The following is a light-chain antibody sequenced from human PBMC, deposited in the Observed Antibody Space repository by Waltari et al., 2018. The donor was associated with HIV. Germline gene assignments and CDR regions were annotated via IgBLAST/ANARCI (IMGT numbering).Light chain of an antibody. CDR3: CSYAGTYTSFV. CDR1: SSDVGGYNY. CDR2: YVI. V-gene: IGLV2-11*01. Sequence: QSALTQPRSVSGSPGQSVTISCTGTSSDVGGYNYVSWYQQHPGKAPQVIIHYVIKRPSGVPDRFSGSKSGNTASLTISGLQAEDEAHYYCCSYAGTYTSFVFGAGTKVTVL. J-gene: IGLJ1*01.